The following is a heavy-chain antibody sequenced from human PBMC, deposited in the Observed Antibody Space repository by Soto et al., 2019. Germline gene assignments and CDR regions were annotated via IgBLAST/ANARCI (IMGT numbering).Heavy chain of an antibody. CDR1: GGAINTTNW. V-gene: IGHV4-4*02. CDR2: LYPGGIT. J-gene: IGHJ6*02. CDR3: ARLQTDESGSKWVADL. Sequence: QVQLQESGPGLVKPSGTLSLTCVVSGGAINTTNWWSWVRQSPGKGLEWIGELYPGGITNYNPSLKRRVTRSIDTAKNQLSLMVTSVTAADTAVYYCARLQTDESGSKWVADLWGQGTTVTVAS. D-gene: IGHD3-10*01.